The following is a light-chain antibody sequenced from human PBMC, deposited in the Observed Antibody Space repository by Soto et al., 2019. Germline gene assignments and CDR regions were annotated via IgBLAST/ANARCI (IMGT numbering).Light chain of an antibody. J-gene: IGLJ3*02. Sequence: QSALTQPASVSGSPGQSITISCIGSRNDVGVNEHVSWYQEVPGKAPKLIIYDVSKRPSGVPDRFSGSKSGNTASLTISGLQAEDEADYYCCSYAGSYSNWVFGGGTKLTVL. V-gene: IGLV2-11*01. CDR2: DVS. CDR1: RNDVGVNEH. CDR3: CSYAGSYSNWV.